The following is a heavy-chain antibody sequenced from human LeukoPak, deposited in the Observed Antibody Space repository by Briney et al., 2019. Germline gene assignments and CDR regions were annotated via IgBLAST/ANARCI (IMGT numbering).Heavy chain of an antibody. J-gene: IGHJ1*01. D-gene: IGHD6-13*01. CDR2: ISSSSSSI. CDR1: GFTFSTYS. CDR3: ARDRGAAAVTWRYFQH. Sequence: GGSLRLSCAGSGFTFSTYSMNWVRQAPGKGLEWVSFISSSSSSIYYADSLKGRFTISRDNANNSLYLQMNSLRAEDTAVYYCARDRGAAAVTWRYFQHWGQGTLVTVSS. V-gene: IGHV3-21*04.